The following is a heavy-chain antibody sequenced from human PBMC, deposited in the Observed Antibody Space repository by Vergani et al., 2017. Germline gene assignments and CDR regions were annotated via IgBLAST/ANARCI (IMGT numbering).Heavy chain of an antibody. Sequence: EVQLLESGGGLVQPGGSLRLSCAASGFTFSSYAISWVRQAPGKGLEWVSAISGSGGSTYYADSVKGRFTISRDNSKNTLYLQMNSLRAEDTAVEYCAKVENGMLAVAGIDYWGQGTLVTVSS. CDR1: GFTFSSYA. CDR2: ISGSGGST. CDR3: AKVENGMLAVAGIDY. D-gene: IGHD6-19*01. J-gene: IGHJ4*02. V-gene: IGHV3-23*01.